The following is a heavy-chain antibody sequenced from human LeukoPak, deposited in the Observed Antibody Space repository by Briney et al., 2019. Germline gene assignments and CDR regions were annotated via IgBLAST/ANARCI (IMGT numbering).Heavy chain of an antibody. CDR2: IIPIFGTA. CDR1: GGTFSSYA. CDR3: ARDRADYDILTGLFDY. Sequence: SVKVSCKASGGTFSSYAISWVRQAPGQGLEWMGGIIPIFGTANYAQKFQGRVTITADESTSTAYMELSSLRSEDTAVYYCARDRADYDILTGLFDYWGQGTLVTVSS. V-gene: IGHV1-69*13. D-gene: IGHD3-9*01. J-gene: IGHJ4*02.